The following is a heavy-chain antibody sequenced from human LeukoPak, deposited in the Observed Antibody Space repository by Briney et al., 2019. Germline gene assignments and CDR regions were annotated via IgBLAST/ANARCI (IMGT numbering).Heavy chain of an antibody. CDR2: IYSSGST. V-gene: IGHV4-61*02. CDR1: GGSIYSGSYY. D-gene: IGHD5-24*01. J-gene: IGHJ4*02. CDR3: ARDRRDGYNLYYFDL. Sequence: SETLSLTCTVSGGSIYSGSYYWSWIRQPAGKGLEWIGRIYSSGSTNYNPSLKSRVTISVDTSKNQFSLKLSSVTAADTAVYYCARDRRDGYNLYYFDLWGQGTLVTVSS.